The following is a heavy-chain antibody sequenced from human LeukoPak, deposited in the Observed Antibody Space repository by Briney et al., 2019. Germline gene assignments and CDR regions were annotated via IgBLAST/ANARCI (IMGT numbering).Heavy chain of an antibody. Sequence: ASVKVSCKASGYTFTSCGISWVRQAPGQGLEWMGWISAYNGNTNYAQKLQGRVTMTTDTSTSTAYMELRSLRSDDTAVYYCARDSANLEFGELLSGRVDYWGQGTLVTVSS. V-gene: IGHV1-18*01. CDR2: ISAYNGNT. D-gene: IGHD3-10*01. J-gene: IGHJ4*02. CDR1: GYTFTSCG. CDR3: ARDSANLEFGELLSGRVDY.